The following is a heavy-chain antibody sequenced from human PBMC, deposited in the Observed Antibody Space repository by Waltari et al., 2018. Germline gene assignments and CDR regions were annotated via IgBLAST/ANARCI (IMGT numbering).Heavy chain of an antibody. D-gene: IGHD3-9*01. V-gene: IGHV1-3*01. CDR1: GYTFTSYA. Sequence: QVQLVQSGAEVKKPGASVKVSCKASGYTFTSYAMHWVRQAPGQRFEWMGWINAGNGKTKYSQRFQGRVTITRDTSASTAYMELSSLRSEDTAVYYCARAHYDILTGYISHWFDPWGQGTLVTVSS. CDR3: ARAHYDILTGYISHWFDP. CDR2: INAGNGKT. J-gene: IGHJ5*02.